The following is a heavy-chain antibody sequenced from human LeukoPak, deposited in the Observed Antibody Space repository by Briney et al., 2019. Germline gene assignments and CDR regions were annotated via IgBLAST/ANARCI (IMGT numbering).Heavy chain of an antibody. Sequence: GGSLRLSCAASGFTFSSYWMHWVRQAPGKGLVWVSRINSDGSSTSYADSVKGRFTIPRDNAKNTLYLQMNSLRAEDTAVYYCARLRRIAVAGRYYYYMDVWGKGTTVTVSS. V-gene: IGHV3-74*01. D-gene: IGHD6-19*01. CDR3: ARLRRIAVAGRYYYYMDV. J-gene: IGHJ6*03. CDR1: GFTFSSYW. CDR2: INSDGSST.